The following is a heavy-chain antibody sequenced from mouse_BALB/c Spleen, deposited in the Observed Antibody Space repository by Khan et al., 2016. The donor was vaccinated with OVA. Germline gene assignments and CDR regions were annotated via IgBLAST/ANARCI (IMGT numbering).Heavy chain of an antibody. J-gene: IGHJ2*01. CDR2: IYPGTDNT. CDR3: AREEALYYFDY. V-gene: IGHV1-76*01. D-gene: IGHD3-2*02. CDR1: GYIFTSYW. Sequence: QMQLEESGAELVRPGASVKLSCKTSGYIFTSYWIHWLKQRSGQGLEWIARIYPGTDNTYYNEKLKDKATLTADKSSSTAYMQLSSLKSEDSAVYCCAREEALYYFDYWGQGTTLTVSS.